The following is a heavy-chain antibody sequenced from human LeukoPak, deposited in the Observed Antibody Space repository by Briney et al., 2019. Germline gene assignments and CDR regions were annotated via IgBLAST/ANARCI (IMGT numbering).Heavy chain of an antibody. CDR3: ARTPDAFDN. V-gene: IGHV3-66*01. Sequence: GGSLRLSCVASGLTVNSNYISWVRQAPGKGLEWVSLTYSGGSSYYADSVKGRFTISRDIPKNTLYLQMNSLRAEDTAVYYCARTPDAFDNWGQGTLVTVSS. CDR1: GLTVNSNY. CDR2: TYSGGSS. J-gene: IGHJ3*02.